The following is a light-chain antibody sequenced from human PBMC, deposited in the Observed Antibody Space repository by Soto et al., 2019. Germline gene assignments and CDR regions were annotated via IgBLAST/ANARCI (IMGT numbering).Light chain of an antibody. V-gene: IGLV2-14*01. CDR1: SSDVGGYNY. CDR3: SSYTDSSNYV. J-gene: IGLJ1*01. CDR2: EVS. Sequence: QSALTQPASVSGSPGQSITISCTGTSSDVGGYNYVSWYQQHPGNAPKLMIYEVSNRPSGVSNRFSGARSGNTAFLTISGLQAEDEADYYCSSYTDSSNYVFGTGTKHTVL.